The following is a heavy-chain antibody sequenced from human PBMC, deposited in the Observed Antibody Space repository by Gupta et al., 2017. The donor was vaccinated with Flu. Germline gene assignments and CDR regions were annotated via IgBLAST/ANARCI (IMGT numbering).Heavy chain of an antibody. Sequence: MTWVRQAPGKGLEWVANSSSSGSDISYAASVMVLFTISRDNAKNSLHLQMTNLRAAATAMYYCVPLAVATKLCYGAESFHYWCQVTQVTVSS. CDR3: VPLAVATKLCYGAESFHY. D-gene: IGHD5-12*01. V-gene: IGHV3-48*01. CDR2: SSSSGSDI. J-gene: IGHJ4*02.